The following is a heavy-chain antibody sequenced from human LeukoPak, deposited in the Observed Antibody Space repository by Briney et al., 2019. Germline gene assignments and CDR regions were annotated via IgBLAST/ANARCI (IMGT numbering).Heavy chain of an antibody. CDR2: ISSSGSTI. V-gene: IGHV3-11*01. Sequence: GGSLRLSCAASGFTFSDYYMSWIRQAPGKGLEWVSYISSSGSTISDADSVKGRFTISMDNAKNSLYLQMNSLRAEDTAVYYCARARGGYSFDYWGQGTLVTVSS. CDR3: ARARGGYSFDY. D-gene: IGHD3-10*01. CDR1: GFTFSDYY. J-gene: IGHJ4*02.